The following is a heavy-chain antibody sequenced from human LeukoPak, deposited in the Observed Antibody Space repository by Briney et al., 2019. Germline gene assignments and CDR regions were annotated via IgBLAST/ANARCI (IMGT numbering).Heavy chain of an antibody. D-gene: IGHD3-10*01. V-gene: IGHV3-74*01. Sequence: GGSLRLSCAASGFIFSSYWMHWVRQVPGKGLVCVSRIKSDGSSTSYADSVKGRFTISRDNAKNTLYLQMNSLRAEDTAVYYCARDGRGSSMGYWGQGTLVTVSS. CDR3: ARDGRGSSMGY. CDR2: IKSDGSST. CDR1: GFIFSSYW. J-gene: IGHJ4*02.